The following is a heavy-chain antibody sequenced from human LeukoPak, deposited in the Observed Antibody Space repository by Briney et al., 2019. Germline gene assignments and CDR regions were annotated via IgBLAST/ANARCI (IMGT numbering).Heavy chain of an antibody. CDR2: INPDIVGT. Sequence: GGSLKVSCKAPEYTFTGYCMHWVPQAPGQGLRWMGWINPDIVGTNYAQKFQGRVTMTRDTSISTAYMELSRLRSDDTAVYYCARDHGGRITTFYEDAFDIWGQGTMVTVSS. J-gene: IGHJ3*02. CDR3: ARDHGGRITTFYEDAFDI. V-gene: IGHV1-2*02. CDR1: EYTFTGYC. D-gene: IGHD3-9*01.